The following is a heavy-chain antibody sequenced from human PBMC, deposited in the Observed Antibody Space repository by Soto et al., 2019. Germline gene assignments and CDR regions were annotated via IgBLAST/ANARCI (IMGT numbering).Heavy chain of an antibody. Sequence: GGSLRLSCAASGFTLGPYWMHWVRQSPGGGLEWVSRLHSDGKTVLYADSVKGRFTMSRDSAKSTLLLHMSSLRADDMAVYYCASGLYYGMDVWGQGTTVTVSS. CDR3: ASGLYYGMDV. CDR2: LHSDGKTV. V-gene: IGHV3-74*01. CDR1: GFTLGPYW. J-gene: IGHJ6*02.